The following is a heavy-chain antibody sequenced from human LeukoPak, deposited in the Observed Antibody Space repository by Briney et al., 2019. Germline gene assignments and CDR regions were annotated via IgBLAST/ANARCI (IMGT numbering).Heavy chain of an antibody. Sequence: SQTLSLTCAISGDSVSSNSAAWNWIRQSPSRGLEWLGRTYYRSKWLHDYAISVKSRITINPDTSKNQFSLRLNSVTPEDTAVYYCARNYSPDFDYWGQGTQVSVSS. V-gene: IGHV6-1*01. CDR3: ARNYSPDFDY. CDR2: TYYRSKWLH. D-gene: IGHD1-7*01. CDR1: GDSVSSNSAA. J-gene: IGHJ4*02.